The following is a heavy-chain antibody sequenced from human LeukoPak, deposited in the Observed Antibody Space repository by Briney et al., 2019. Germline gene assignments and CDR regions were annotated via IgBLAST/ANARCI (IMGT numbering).Heavy chain of an antibody. D-gene: IGHD6-13*01. J-gene: IGHJ5*02. CDR2: IYYSGST. Sequence: SETLSLTCTVSGGSISSSSYYWGWIRQPPGTGLEWLGSIYYSGSTYYNPSLKSRVTISVDTSKNQFSQKLSSVTAADTAVYYCARPRVGIAAAGTVGWFDPWGQGTLVTVSS. CDR1: GGSISSSSYY. CDR3: ARPRVGIAAAGTVGWFDP. V-gene: IGHV4-39*01.